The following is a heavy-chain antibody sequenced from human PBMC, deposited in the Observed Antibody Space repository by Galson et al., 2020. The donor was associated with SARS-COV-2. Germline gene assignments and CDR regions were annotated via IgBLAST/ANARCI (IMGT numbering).Heavy chain of an antibody. J-gene: IGHJ6*02. Sequence: SETLSLTCTVPGGSVRSSGKYWVWIRQSPGKGLEYIGSIHYSGSTYYNPSLKSRVTTSVDTSKSQVSLKLSSVTAADTAVYYCARGAYDPLAGHYRDYGMDVCGQGTTVTVSS. V-gene: IGHV4-39*01. D-gene: IGHD3-9*01. CDR2: IHYSGST. CDR1: GGSVRSSGKY. CDR3: ARGAYDPLAGHYRDYGMDV.